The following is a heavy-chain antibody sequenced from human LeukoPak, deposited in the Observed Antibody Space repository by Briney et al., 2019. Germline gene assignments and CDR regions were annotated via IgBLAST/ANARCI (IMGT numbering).Heavy chain of an antibody. CDR1: GYTFTSYD. CDR3: ARTEGREVYYYYYMDV. CDR2: MNPNSGNT. Sequence: ASVKVSCKASGYTFTSYDINWVRQASGQGLEWMGWMNPNSGNTGYAQKFQGRVTITTDESTSTAYMELSSLRSEDTAVYYCARTEGREVYYYYYMDVWGKGTTVTVSS. J-gene: IGHJ6*03. D-gene: IGHD1-14*01. V-gene: IGHV1-8*03.